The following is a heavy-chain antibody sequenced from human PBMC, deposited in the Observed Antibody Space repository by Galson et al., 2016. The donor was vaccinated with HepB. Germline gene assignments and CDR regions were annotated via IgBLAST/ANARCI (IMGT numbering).Heavy chain of an antibody. J-gene: IGHJ4*02. CDR2: IWYDGSNA. V-gene: IGHV3-33*01. CDR1: GLTFSSYG. CDR3: ARGFDNGGNLYFDY. D-gene: IGHD4-23*01. Sequence: SLRLSCAASGLTFSSYGMHWVRQAPGKGLEWLAVIWYDGSNAYYADSVKGRFTISRDNSKNELYLQLNSLSAEDTAIYSCARGFDNGGNLYFDYWGQGTLVSVSS.